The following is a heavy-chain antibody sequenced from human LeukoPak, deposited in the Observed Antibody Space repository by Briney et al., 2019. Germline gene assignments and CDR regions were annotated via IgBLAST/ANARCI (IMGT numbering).Heavy chain of an antibody. J-gene: IGHJ4*01. CDR1: AFTFSGNY. D-gene: IGHD2-21*01. CDR3: ASSYCGGTLCYDHY. Sequence: GGSLRLSCAASAFTFSGNYMSWVRQAPGKGLEWVSAIYSAGNTYYSDSVKGRFTISRDNSKNTLYLQMNSLRAEDTAVYYCASSYCGGTLCYDHYWGHGTLVTVSS. V-gene: IGHV3-53*01. CDR2: IYSAGNT.